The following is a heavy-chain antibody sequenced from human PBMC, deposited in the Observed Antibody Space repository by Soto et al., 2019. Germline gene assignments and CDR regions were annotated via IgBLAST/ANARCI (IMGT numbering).Heavy chain of an antibody. CDR1: GGTFNDYA. Sequence: SVKVSCKASGGTFNDYAINWVRQAPGQGLEWMGGIIPIYGTAKYARKFQGKVTIIADESARTAYMEMSSLKSEDTAVYYCARGGRVNWTSPFDYWGQGPLVTVSS. D-gene: IGHD1-1*01. V-gene: IGHV1-69*13. CDR2: IIPIYGTA. CDR3: ARGGRVNWTSPFDY. J-gene: IGHJ4*02.